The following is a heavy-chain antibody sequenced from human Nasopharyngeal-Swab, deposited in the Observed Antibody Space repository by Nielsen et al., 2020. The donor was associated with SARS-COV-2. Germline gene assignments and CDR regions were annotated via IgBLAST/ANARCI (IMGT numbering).Heavy chain of an antibody. V-gene: IGHV3-15*01. CDR1: GFTFSNAW. Sequence: GESLKISCAASGFTFSNAWMSWVRQAPGKGLEWVGRVKSQGDGGTTDYAAPVKGRFAISRDDSKDTLYLQMNSLKTDDTGMYYCTTDKGRNCGGDCSEDYWGQGTLVTVSP. CDR3: TTDKGRNCGGDCSEDY. J-gene: IGHJ4*02. CDR2: VKSQGDGGTT. D-gene: IGHD2-21*02.